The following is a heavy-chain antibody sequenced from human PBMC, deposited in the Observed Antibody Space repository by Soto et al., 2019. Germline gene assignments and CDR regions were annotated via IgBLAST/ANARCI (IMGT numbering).Heavy chain of an antibody. D-gene: IGHD2-21*01. V-gene: IGHV4-39*02. CDR3: ARLAYSGYFQT. CDR1: GDSIISSTYY. Sequence: PSETLSLTCDVSGDSIISSTYYWVWIRQPPGKGLEWLASIYYSGAAYYNPSLRSRVSISVDTSNNRFSLALTSLTAADTAVYFCARLAYSGYFQTWGQGSLVTVSS. J-gene: IGHJ1*01. CDR2: IYYSGAA.